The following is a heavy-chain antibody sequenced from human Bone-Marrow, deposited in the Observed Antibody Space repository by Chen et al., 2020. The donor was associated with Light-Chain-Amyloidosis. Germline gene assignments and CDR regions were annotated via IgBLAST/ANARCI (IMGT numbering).Heavy chain of an antibody. CDR3: AKDRCTSISCSDFDY. CDR1: GFTFSNYA. V-gene: IGHV3-23*04. CDR2: ARGGDGST. D-gene: IGHD2-2*01. Sequence: VQLVESGGGLVQPGGYLRLYCVGSGFTFSNYAMTWVRQAPGKGLEWVSVARGGDGSTYYADSVRGRFTIYRYNSKNTLYLQMNSLRAEDTAVYYCAKDRCTSISCSDFDYWGQGTLVTVSS. J-gene: IGHJ4*02.